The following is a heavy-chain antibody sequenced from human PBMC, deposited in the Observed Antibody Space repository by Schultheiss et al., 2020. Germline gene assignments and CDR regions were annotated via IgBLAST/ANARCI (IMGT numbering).Heavy chain of an antibody. J-gene: IGHJ4*02. D-gene: IGHD1-1*01. CDR1: GFTFSSYA. Sequence: GGSLRLSCAASGFTFSSYAMTWVRQAPGKGLEWVSTIGVDGSYTFYADSLKGRFTISRDNSKNTLHLQMNSLRAEDTAVYFCARGSTCAHWGQGTLVTVSS. CDR3: ARGSTCAH. V-gene: IGHV3-23*01. CDR2: IGVDGSYT.